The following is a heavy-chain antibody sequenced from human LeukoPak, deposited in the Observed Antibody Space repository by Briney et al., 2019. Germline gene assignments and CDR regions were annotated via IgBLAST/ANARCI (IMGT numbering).Heavy chain of an antibody. Sequence: ASVKVSCEASGYTFTGYYMHWVRQAPGQGLEWMGWINPNSGGTNYAQKFQGRVTMTRDTSISTAYMELSRLRSDDTAVYYCARAQGNYDILTAGYWGQGTLVTVSS. V-gene: IGHV1-2*02. CDR3: ARAQGNYDILTAGY. D-gene: IGHD3-9*01. CDR2: INPNSGGT. J-gene: IGHJ4*02. CDR1: GYTFTGYY.